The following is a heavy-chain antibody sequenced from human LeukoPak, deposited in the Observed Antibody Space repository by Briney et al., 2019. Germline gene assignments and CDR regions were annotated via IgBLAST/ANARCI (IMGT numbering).Heavy chain of an antibody. CDR3: ARGFKGPNPRIAAAGTSFDY. Sequence: GGSLRLSCAASGFTVSSNYMSWVRQAPGKGLEWVSIIYSGGSTYYADSVKGRFTISRDSSKNTLYLQMNSLRAEDTAVYYCARGFKGPNPRIAAAGTSFDYWGQGALVTVSS. CDR1: GFTVSSNY. V-gene: IGHV3-66*01. J-gene: IGHJ4*02. D-gene: IGHD6-13*01. CDR2: IYSGGST.